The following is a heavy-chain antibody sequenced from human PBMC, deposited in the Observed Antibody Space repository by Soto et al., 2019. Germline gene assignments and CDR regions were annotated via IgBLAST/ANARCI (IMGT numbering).Heavy chain of an antibody. D-gene: IGHD3-10*01. J-gene: IGHJ4*02. CDR3: ARDLEFRDGNISHLDY. CDR1: GGPLINHV. CDR2: IIPIIGTP. Sequence: SVKVSCKASGGPLINHVFNGVRQSPGQGLEWMGGIIPIIGTPNYAQKFQGRVTITADASTSTVYLEVSSLRSQDTAVYYCARDLEFRDGNISHLDYWGQGTLVTVSS. V-gene: IGHV1-69*13.